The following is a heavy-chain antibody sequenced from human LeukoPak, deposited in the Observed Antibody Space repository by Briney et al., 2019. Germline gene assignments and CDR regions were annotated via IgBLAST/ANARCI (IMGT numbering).Heavy chain of an antibody. Sequence: PGEPLRLSCAASGFTFSSYEMNWVRQAPGKGLEWVSYISSSGSTIYYADSVKGRFTISRDNAKNSLYLQMNSLRAEDTAVYYCARALWFGETFPAYWGQGTLVTVSS. D-gene: IGHD3-10*01. V-gene: IGHV3-48*03. CDR1: GFTFSSYE. J-gene: IGHJ4*02. CDR3: ARALWFGETFPAY. CDR2: ISSSGSTI.